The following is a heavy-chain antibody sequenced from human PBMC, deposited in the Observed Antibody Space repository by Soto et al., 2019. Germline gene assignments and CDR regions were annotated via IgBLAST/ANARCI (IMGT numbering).Heavy chain of an antibody. CDR3: ARVLLIAAAGTTQGGHDY. CDR1: GGSISSYY. Sequence: PSETLSLTCTVSGGSISSYYWSWIRQPPGKGLEWIGYIYYSGSTNYNPSLKSRVTISVDTSNNQFSLKLSSVTAADTAVYYCARVLLIAAAGTTQGGHDYCGQGTLVGVSS. D-gene: IGHD6-13*01. CDR2: IYYSGST. V-gene: IGHV4-59*01. J-gene: IGHJ4*02.